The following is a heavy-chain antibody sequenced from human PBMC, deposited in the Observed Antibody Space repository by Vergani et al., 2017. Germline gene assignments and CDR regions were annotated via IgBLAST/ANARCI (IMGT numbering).Heavy chain of an antibody. Sequence: QVQLVESGGGLVKPGGSLRLSCAASGFTFSDYYMSWIRQAPGKGLEWIGEINHSGSTNYNPSLKSRVTISVDTSKNQFSLKLSSVTAADTAVYYCARGIAADLTRGAFDIWGQGTMVTVSS. CDR1: GFTFSDYY. V-gene: IGHV4-34*01. J-gene: IGHJ3*02. CDR2: INHSGST. D-gene: IGHD6-13*01. CDR3: ARGIAADLTRGAFDI.